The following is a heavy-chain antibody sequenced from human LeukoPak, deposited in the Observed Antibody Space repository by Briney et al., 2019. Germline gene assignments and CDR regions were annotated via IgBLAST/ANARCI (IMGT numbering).Heavy chain of an antibody. Sequence: ASVKVSCKASGYTFTSYDINCVRQATGQGLEWMGWMNPNSGNTGYAQKFQGRVTITRNTSISTAYMELSSLRSEDTSVYYCARDFEIMGARTGSFDYWGQGTLVTVSS. CDR1: GYTFTSYD. CDR3: ARDFEIMGARTGSFDY. V-gene: IGHV1-8*03. D-gene: IGHD1-26*01. J-gene: IGHJ4*02. CDR2: MNPNSGNT.